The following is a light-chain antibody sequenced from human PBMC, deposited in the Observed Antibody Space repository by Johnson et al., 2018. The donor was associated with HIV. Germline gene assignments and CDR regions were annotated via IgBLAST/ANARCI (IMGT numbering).Light chain of an antibody. CDR2: ENI. J-gene: IGLJ1*01. Sequence: QSVLTQAPSVSAAPGQKVTISCSGSSSNIGNNYVSWYQQLPGTAPKLLVYENIKRPSGIPDRFSGSKSGTSATLGITGLQTGDAADYYCGTWDSSLSAYVFGTGTKVTVL. CDR3: GTWDSSLSAYV. CDR1: SSNIGNNY. V-gene: IGLV1-51*02.